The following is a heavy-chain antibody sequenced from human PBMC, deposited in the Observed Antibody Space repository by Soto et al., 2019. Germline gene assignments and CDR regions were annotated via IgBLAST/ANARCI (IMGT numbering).Heavy chain of an antibody. Sequence: QVQLVESGGGVVQPGRSLRLSCAASGFTFSSYGMHWVRQAPGKGLEWVAVISYDGSNKYYADSVKGRFTISRDNSKNTXXLQMNSLRAEATAVYYCAKGGGRDIVVVPAVEFDIWGQGTMVTVSS. J-gene: IGHJ3*02. CDR2: ISYDGSNK. CDR1: GFTFSSYG. D-gene: IGHD2-2*01. CDR3: AKGGGRDIVVVPAVEFDI. V-gene: IGHV3-30*18.